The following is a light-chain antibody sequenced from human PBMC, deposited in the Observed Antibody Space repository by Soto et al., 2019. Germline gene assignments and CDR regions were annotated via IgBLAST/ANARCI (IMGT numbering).Light chain of an antibody. Sequence: QSVLTQPPSASGTPGQRVTISCSGSNSNIGSNTVNWYQQFPGTAPRLLIYGNDLRPSGVPDRFSASKSGTSASLAISGLQSEDEADYYCAAWDDSLRGRVFGGGTKLTVL. V-gene: IGLV1-44*01. J-gene: IGLJ2*01. CDR3: AAWDDSLRGRV. CDR2: GND. CDR1: NSNIGSNT.